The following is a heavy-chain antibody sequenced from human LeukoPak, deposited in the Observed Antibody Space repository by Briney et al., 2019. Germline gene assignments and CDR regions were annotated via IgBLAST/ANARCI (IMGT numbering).Heavy chain of an antibody. V-gene: IGHV3-23*01. J-gene: IGHJ3*02. CDR1: GVTFSSYA. D-gene: IGHD6-13*01. CDR2: ISGSGGT. Sequence: GGSLRLSCAASGVTFSSYAMSWVRQAPGKGLEWVSGISGSGGTYYAASVKGRFAISRDDSKNTLCLQMNSLRAEDTAVYYCAKDRRGSSWNDDFDIWGQGTMVTVSS. CDR3: AKDRRGSSWNDDFDI.